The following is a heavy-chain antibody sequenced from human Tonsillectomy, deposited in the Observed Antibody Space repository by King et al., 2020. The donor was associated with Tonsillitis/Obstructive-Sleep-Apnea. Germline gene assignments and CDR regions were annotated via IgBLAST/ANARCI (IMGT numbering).Heavy chain of an antibody. CDR3: ARETATLDAFDV. J-gene: IGHJ3*01. V-gene: IGHV1-46*01. Sequence: VQLVESGTEVKKPGASVQVSCKASGYSFTNYYIHWVRPAPGQGLEWMGIIAPSGGSTSYAQNFEGRVTMTGDTSTSTVYMELSSLTSEDTAVYYCARETATLDAFDVWGQGTMVSVSS. CDR2: IAPSGGST. CDR1: GYSFTNYY.